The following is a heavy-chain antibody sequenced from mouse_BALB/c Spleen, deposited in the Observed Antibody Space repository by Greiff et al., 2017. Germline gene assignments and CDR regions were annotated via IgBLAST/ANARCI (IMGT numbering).Heavy chain of an antibody. Sequence: EVKLQESGPGLVKPSQSLSLTCTVTGYSITSDYAWNWIRQFPGNKLEWMGYISYSGSTSYNPSLKSRISITRDTSKNQFFLQLNSVTTEDTATYYCARRLWVGYYAMDYWGQGTSVTVSS. D-gene: IGHD1-1*02. V-gene: IGHV3-2*02. J-gene: IGHJ4*01. CDR3: ARRLWVGYYAMDY. CDR2: ISYSGST. CDR1: GYSITSDYA.